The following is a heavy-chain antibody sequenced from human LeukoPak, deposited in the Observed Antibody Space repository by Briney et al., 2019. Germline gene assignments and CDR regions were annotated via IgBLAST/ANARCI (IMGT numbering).Heavy chain of an antibody. CDR3: AKGRSLEWELRSFDY. V-gene: IGHV3-30*02. D-gene: IGHD1-26*01. CDR2: IRYDGSNK. Sequence: GGSLRLSCAASGFTLSSYGMHWVRQAPGKGLGWVAFIRYDGSNKYYADSVKGRFTISRDNSQNTLYLQMNSLRAEDTAVYYCAKGRSLEWELRSFDYWGQGTLVTVSS. J-gene: IGHJ4*02. CDR1: GFTLSSYG.